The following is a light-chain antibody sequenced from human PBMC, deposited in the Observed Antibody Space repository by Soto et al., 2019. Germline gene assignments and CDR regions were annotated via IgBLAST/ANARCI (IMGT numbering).Light chain of an antibody. CDR3: QQIHSIPIT. Sequence: DIQMTQSPSSLSASVGDRVTITCRASQSVSSDLNWYQQKAGKAPKLLIYAASSLQSGVPSRFSGSGSGTHFILTISSLQPEDFATYYCQQIHSIPITFGQGTRLEIK. V-gene: IGKV1-39*01. CDR1: QSVSSD. CDR2: AAS. J-gene: IGKJ5*01.